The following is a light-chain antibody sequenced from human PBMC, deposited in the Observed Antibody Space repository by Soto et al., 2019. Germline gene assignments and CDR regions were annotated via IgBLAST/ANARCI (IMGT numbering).Light chain of an antibody. CDR3: SSYTSSSTQV. Sequence: QSVLTQPASVAGSPGQSITISCTGPSSDVGGYNYVSWYQQHPGKAPKLMIYDVSNRPSGVSNRFSGAKSGNTASLTISGLQAEDEAEYYCSSYTSSSTQVFGTGTKLTVL. J-gene: IGLJ1*01. V-gene: IGLV2-14*01. CDR1: SSDVGGYNY. CDR2: DVS.